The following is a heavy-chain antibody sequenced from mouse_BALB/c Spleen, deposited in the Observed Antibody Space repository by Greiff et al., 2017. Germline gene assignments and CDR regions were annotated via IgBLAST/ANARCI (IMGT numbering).Heavy chain of an antibody. D-gene: IGHD2-4*01. V-gene: IGHV1S137*01. J-gene: IGHJ2*01. Sequence: QVQLQQSGAELVRPGVSVKISCKGSGYTFTDYAMHWVKQSHAKSLEWIGVISTYYGDASYNQKFKGKATMTVDKSSSTAYMELARLTSEDSAIYYCARGLHDYRLFDYWGQGTTLTVSS. CDR1: GYTFTDYA. CDR2: ISTYYGDA. CDR3: ARGLHDYRLFDY.